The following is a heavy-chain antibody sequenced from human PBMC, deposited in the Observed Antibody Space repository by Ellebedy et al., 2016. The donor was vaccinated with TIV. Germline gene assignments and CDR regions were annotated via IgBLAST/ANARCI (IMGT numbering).Heavy chain of an antibody. J-gene: IGHJ4*02. CDR3: ARDRGGVGATNGFDY. V-gene: IGHV1-2*06. CDR2: INPNSGGT. CDR1: GYTFTGYY. D-gene: IGHD1-26*01. Sequence: AASVKVSCKASGYTFTGYYMHWVRQAPGQGLEWMGRINPNSGGTNYAQKLQGRVTMTRDTSTSTVYMELSSLRSEDTAVYYCARDRGGVGATNGFDYWGQGTLVTVSS.